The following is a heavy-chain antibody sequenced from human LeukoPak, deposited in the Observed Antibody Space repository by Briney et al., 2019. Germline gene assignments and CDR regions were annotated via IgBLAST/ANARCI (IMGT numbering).Heavy chain of an antibody. CDR1: GFTFGDYA. Sequence: GGSLRLSCTTSGFTFGDYAMSWFRQAPGKGLEWVSAISGSGRSTYYADSVKGRFTISRDNSKNTLYLQMNSLRADDTAVYYCAKEPDSSGYFGYWGQGTLVTVSS. CDR2: ISGSGRST. CDR3: AKEPDSSGYFGY. J-gene: IGHJ4*02. V-gene: IGHV3-23*01. D-gene: IGHD3-22*01.